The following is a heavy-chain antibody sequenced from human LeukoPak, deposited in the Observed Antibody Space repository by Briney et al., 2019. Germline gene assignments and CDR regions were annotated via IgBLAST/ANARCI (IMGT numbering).Heavy chain of an antibody. V-gene: IGHV3-30*02. J-gene: IGHJ5*02. CDR1: GFTFSSYG. D-gene: IGHD6-13*01. CDR2: IRYDGSNK. Sequence: PGGSLRLSCAASGFTFSSYGMHWVRQAPGKGLEWVAFIRYDGSNKYYADSVKGRFTISRDNSKNTLYLQMNSLRAEDTAVYYCAKDGSSSWYNWFDPWGQGTLVTVSS. CDR3: AKDGSSSWYNWFDP.